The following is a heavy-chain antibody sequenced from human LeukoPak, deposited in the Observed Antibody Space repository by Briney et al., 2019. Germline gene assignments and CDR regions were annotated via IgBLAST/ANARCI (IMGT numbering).Heavy chain of an antibody. CDR2: ISSSSSTI. CDR3: ARGXYRGNYYDILTGYYYFXX. CDR1: GFTFSSYS. Sequence: GGSLRLSCAASGFTFSSYSMNWVRQAPGKGLEWVSYISSSSSTIYYADSVKGRFTISRDNAKNSLYLQMNSLRAEDTAVYYCARGXYRGNYYDILTGYYYFXXWGQXTLXT. V-gene: IGHV3-48*01. D-gene: IGHD3-9*01. J-gene: IGHJ4*02.